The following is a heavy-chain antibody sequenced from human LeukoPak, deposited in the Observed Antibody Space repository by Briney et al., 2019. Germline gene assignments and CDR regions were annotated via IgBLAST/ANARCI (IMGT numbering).Heavy chain of an antibody. CDR3: ARSEAVAWSFDL. J-gene: IGHJ2*01. D-gene: IGHD6-19*01. CDR1: GLTFSAYW. CDR2: LNTDGSET. V-gene: IGHV3-74*03. Sequence: GGSLRLSCAASGLTFSAYWMHWVRQAAGKGLVWVSRLNTDGSETTYADSVQGRFTIPRENAKQALCLQMNSLRAEDTAVYYCARSEAVAWSFDLWGRGTLVTVS.